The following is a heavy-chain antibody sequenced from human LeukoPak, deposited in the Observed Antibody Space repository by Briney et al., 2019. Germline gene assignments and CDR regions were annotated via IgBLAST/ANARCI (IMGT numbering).Heavy chain of an antibody. J-gene: IGHJ5*02. Sequence: SETLSLTCAVYGGAFSGYYWSWIRQPPGKGLEWIGEINHSGSTNYNPSLKSRVTISVDTSKNQFSLKLSSVTAADTAVYYCARSSYYDFWSGSPRGFDPWGQGTLVTVSS. CDR3: ARSSYYDFWSGSPRGFDP. CDR2: INHSGST. CDR1: GGAFSGYY. V-gene: IGHV4-34*01. D-gene: IGHD3-3*01.